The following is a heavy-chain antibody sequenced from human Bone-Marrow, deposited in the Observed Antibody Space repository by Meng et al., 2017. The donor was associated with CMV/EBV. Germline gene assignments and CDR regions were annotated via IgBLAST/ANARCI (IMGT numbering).Heavy chain of an antibody. Sequence: QITLKESGHTLVKPTQTLTLTCTFPGFSLSTSGVGVGWIRQPPGKALEWLALIYWNDDKRYSPSLKSRLTITKDTSKNQVVLTMTNMDPVDTATYYCAHRKSSSSWFLDWYFDLWGRGTLVTVSS. J-gene: IGHJ2*01. D-gene: IGHD6-13*01. CDR3: AHRKSSSSWFLDWYFDL. CDR2: IYWNDDK. CDR1: GFSLSTSGVG. V-gene: IGHV2-5*01.